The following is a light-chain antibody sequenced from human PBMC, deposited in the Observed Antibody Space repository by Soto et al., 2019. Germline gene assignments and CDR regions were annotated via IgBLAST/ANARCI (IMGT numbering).Light chain of an antibody. Sequence: DIQMTQSPSSLSASVGDRITITCRASHSIDNYLSWYQLKPGKAPRLLIYAASNLQRGVPSRFSGSGSGTDFTLTISSLQPEDFATYYCQQSYSTPGTFGQGTKLEIK. CDR3: QQSYSTPGT. CDR1: HSIDNY. CDR2: AAS. J-gene: IGKJ2*01. V-gene: IGKV1-39*01.